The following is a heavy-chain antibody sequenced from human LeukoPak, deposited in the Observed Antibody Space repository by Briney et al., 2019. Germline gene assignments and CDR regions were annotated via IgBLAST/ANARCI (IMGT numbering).Heavy chain of an antibody. J-gene: IGHJ4*02. D-gene: IGHD3-22*01. CDR3: ARDQWGSGCYYRFDY. CDR2: INGGNGNT. V-gene: IGHV1-3*01. Sequence: ASVKVSCKASGYTFTSYAMHWVRQAPGQRLEWMGWINGGNGNTKYSQKFPGRVTITRDTSASTAYMELSSLRSEDTAVYYCARDQWGSGCYYRFDYWGQGTLVTVSS. CDR1: GYTFTSYA.